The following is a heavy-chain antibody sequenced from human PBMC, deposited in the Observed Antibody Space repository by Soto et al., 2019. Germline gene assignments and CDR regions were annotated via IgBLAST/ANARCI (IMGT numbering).Heavy chain of an antibody. Sequence: ASVKVSCKASGYTFTSYGISWVRQAPGQGLEWMGWISAYNGNTNYSQKLQGRVTMTTDTSTSKAYMELRSLRSDDTAVYYCARDEGYSVYYYGMDVWGQGTTVTVSS. D-gene: IGHD5-12*01. CDR3: ARDEGYSVYYYGMDV. V-gene: IGHV1-18*04. J-gene: IGHJ6*02. CDR1: GYTFTSYG. CDR2: ISAYNGNT.